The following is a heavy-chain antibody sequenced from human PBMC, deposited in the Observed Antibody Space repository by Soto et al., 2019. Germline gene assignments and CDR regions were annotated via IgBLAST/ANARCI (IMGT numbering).Heavy chain of an antibody. J-gene: IGHJ6*02. CDR3: ARALSITGTTLGYYYGMDV. V-gene: IGHV3-7*03. D-gene: IGHD1-7*01. CDR1: GFTFSSYW. CDR2: IKQDGSEK. Sequence: QPGGSLRLSCAASGFTFSSYWMSWVRQAPGKGLEWVANIKQDGSEKYYVDSVKGRFTISRDNAKNSLYLQMNSLRAEDTAVYYCARALSITGTTLGYYYGMDVWGQGTTVTVSS.